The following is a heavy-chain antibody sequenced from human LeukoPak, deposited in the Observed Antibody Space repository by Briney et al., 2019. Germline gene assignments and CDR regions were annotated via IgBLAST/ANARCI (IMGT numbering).Heavy chain of an antibody. CDR2: ISSSSSYI. CDR1: GFTFSSYS. CDR3: AIYRTAAGRY. J-gene: IGHJ4*02. V-gene: IGHV3-21*01. D-gene: IGHD6-13*01. Sequence: GGSLRLSCAASGFTFSSYSMNWVRQAPGKGLEWVSSISSSSSYIYYADSVKGRFTISRDNAKNSLYLQMNSLRAEDTAVYYCAIYRTAAGRYWGQGTLVTVSS.